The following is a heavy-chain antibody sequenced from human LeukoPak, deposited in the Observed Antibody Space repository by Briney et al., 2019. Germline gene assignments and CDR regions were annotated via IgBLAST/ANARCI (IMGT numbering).Heavy chain of an antibody. CDR3: ARGGYASLDS. J-gene: IGHJ4*02. CDR2: IYTSEGT. Sequence: SETLSLTCTVSGGSINSGSYYWSWIRQPAGKGLEWIGRIYTSEGTNYNPSLKSRVTILVDTSKNQFSLKLSSVTAADTAVYYCARGGYASLDSWGQGTLVTVSS. V-gene: IGHV4-61*02. D-gene: IGHD5-18*01. CDR1: GGSINSGSYY.